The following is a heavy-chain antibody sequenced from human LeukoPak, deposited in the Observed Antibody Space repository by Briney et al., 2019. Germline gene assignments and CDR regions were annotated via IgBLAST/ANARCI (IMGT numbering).Heavy chain of an antibody. V-gene: IGHV1-18*01. Sequence: GASVKVSCKSSGYSFSNYGFSWVRQAPGQGREWMGWISAYNGNTKSAQKLQGRVSMATDTSTSTAYMELRNLTSDDTAVYCCAKEGAVGASRFDYWGEETLVTVSS. CDR3: AKEGAVGASRFDY. CDR1: GYSFSNYG. CDR2: ISAYNGNT. D-gene: IGHD1-26*01. J-gene: IGHJ4*02.